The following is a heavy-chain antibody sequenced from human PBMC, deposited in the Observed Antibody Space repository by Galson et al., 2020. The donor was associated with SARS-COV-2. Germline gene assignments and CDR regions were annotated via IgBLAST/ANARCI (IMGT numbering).Heavy chain of an antibody. CDR1: GFTVSSNY. Sequence: TGGSLRLSCAASGFTVSSNYMSWVRQAPGKGLEWVSVIYSGGSTYYADSVKGKFTISRDNSKNTLYLQMNSLRAEDTGVYYCARDLVVYGLDVWGQGTTVTV. CDR2: IYSGGST. J-gene: IGHJ6*02. CDR3: ARDLVVYGLDV. D-gene: IGHD2-15*01. V-gene: IGHV3-66*01.